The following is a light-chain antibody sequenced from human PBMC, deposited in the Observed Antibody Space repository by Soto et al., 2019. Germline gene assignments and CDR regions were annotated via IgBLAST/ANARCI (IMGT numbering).Light chain of an antibody. V-gene: IGLV2-14*03. Sequence: QSALTQPASVSGSHGQSITLSCTGTSSDIGDSNYVSWYQQHPGKAPKLVIYDVSNRPSGVSNRFSGSKSANTASLTISGLQAEDEADYYCSSFRSSSTSYVFGTGTKVTVL. J-gene: IGLJ1*01. CDR3: SSFRSSSTSYV. CDR1: SSDIGDSNY. CDR2: DVS.